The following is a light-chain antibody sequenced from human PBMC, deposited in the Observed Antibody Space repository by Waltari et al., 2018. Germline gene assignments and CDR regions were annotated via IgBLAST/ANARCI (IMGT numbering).Light chain of an antibody. J-gene: IGLJ2*01. CDR1: ILAKTH. CDR2: QDN. CDR3: YSASDNNLVI. V-gene: IGLV3-27*01. Sequence: SYELTQPSSVSVSPGQTARITCSGDILAKTHARWFQQKPGQAPLLVIFQDNLRPSGIPGGFSGSSSGTTVTLTISGAHVDDEADYHCYSASDNNLVIFGGGTKLTVL.